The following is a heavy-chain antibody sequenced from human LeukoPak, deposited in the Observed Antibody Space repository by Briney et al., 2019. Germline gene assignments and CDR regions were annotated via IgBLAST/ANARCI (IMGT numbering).Heavy chain of an antibody. CDR2: IYSGGST. CDR3: ARDLSGVNPFDY. J-gene: IGHJ4*02. Sequence: GGSLRLSCAVSGFTVSSNYMSWVRQPPGKGLEWVSVIYSGGSTYYADSGKGRFTISRRDSRDTLYLQMNSLRVEDTAVYYCARDLSGVNPFDYWGQGTLVTVSS. V-gene: IGHV3-53*04. CDR1: GFTVSSNY. D-gene: IGHD2-8*01.